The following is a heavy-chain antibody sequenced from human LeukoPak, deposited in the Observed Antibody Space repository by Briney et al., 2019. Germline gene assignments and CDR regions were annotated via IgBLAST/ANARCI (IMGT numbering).Heavy chain of an antibody. CDR2: ISYSGNI. Sequence: SETLSLTCSVSGGSISSSTYYWGWIRQPPGNGLEWIGSISYSGNIYYNPSLKSRVTISVDTSKNQFSLKLSSVTAADTAAYYCARQRRLELPDYWGQGTLVTVSS. D-gene: IGHD3-16*01. V-gene: IGHV4-39*01. CDR3: ARQRRLELPDY. CDR1: GGSISSSTYY. J-gene: IGHJ4*02.